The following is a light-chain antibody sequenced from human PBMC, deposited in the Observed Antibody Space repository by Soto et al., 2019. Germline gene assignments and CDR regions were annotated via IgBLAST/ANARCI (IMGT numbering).Light chain of an antibody. CDR1: SSDVGGYNY. CDR3: SSHTSSSTR. CDR2: DVS. J-gene: IGLJ1*01. Sequence: QSALTQPASVSGSPGQSITISCTGTSSDVGGYNYVSWYQQHPGKAPKLMIYDVSNRPSGVSNRFSGSKSGNTASLTISGLQAEDEADYYCSSHTSSSTRFGTGTKVTVL. V-gene: IGLV2-14*01.